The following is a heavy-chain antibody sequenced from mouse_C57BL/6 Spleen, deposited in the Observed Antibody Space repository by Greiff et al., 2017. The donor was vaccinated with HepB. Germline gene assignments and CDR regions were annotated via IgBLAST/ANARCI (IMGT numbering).Heavy chain of an antibody. J-gene: IGHJ2*01. CDR3: ARGGYDSYYTYYFDY. D-gene: IGHD2-3*01. V-gene: IGHV1-82*01. CDR2: IYPGDGDT. Sequence: QVQLQQSGPELVKPGASVKISCKASGYAFSSSWMNWVKQRPGKGLEWIGRIYPGDGDTNYNGKFKGKATLTADKSSSTAYMQLSSLTSEDSAVYFCARGGYDSYYTYYFDYWCQGTTLTVSS. CDR1: GYAFSSSW.